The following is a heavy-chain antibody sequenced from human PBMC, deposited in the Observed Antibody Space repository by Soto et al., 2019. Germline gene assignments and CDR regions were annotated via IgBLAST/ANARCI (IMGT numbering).Heavy chain of an antibody. Sequence: GASVKVSCKASGYTFTSYGISWVRQAPGQGLEWMGWISAYNGNTNYAQKLQGRVTMTTDTSTSTAYMELRSLRSDDTAVYYCARDWDCSSTSCYFDYWGQGTLVTVSS. V-gene: IGHV1-18*04. D-gene: IGHD2-2*01. J-gene: IGHJ4*02. CDR2: ISAYNGNT. CDR3: ARDWDCSSTSCYFDY. CDR1: GYTFTSYG.